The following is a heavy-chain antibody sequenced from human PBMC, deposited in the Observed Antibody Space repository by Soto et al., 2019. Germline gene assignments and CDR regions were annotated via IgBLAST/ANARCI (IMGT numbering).Heavy chain of an antibody. D-gene: IGHD2-2*01. CDR3: ARCPRLWPNSTSCYAFDI. CDR2: INHSGST. V-gene: IGHV4-34*01. J-gene: IGHJ3*02. CDR1: GGSFSGYY. Sequence: SETLSLTCAVYGGSFSGYYWSWIRQPPGKGLEWIGEINHSGSTNYNPSLKSRVTISVDTSKNQFSLKLSSVTAADTAVYYWARCPRLWPNSTSCYAFDIWGQGTMVTVSS.